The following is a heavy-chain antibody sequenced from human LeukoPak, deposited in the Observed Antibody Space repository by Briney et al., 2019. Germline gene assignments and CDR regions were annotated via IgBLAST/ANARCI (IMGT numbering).Heavy chain of an antibody. CDR2: IYHSGST. CDR3: ARDRGLRTNYFDY. D-gene: IGHD3-10*01. CDR1: GGSISSGGYS. Sequence: PPQTLSLTCAVSGGSISSGGYSWSWIRQPPGKGLEWIGYIYHSGSTYYNPSLKSRVTISVDRSKNQFSLKLSSVTAADTAVYYCARDRGLRTNYFDYWGQGTLVTVSS. V-gene: IGHV4-30-2*01. J-gene: IGHJ4*02.